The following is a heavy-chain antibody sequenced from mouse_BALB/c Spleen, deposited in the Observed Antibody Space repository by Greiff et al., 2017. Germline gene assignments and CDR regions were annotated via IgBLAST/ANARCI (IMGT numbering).Heavy chain of an antibody. D-gene: IGHD1-2*01. V-gene: IGHV5-4*02. CDR1: GFTFSDYY. Sequence: EVKLMESGGGLVKPGGSLKLSCAASGFTFSDYYMYWVRQTPEKRLEWVATISDGGSYTYYPDSVKGRFTISRDNAKNNLYLQMSSLKSEDTAMYYCARDYGYDYFDYWGQGTTLTVSS. J-gene: IGHJ2*01. CDR2: ISDGGSYT. CDR3: ARDYGYDYFDY.